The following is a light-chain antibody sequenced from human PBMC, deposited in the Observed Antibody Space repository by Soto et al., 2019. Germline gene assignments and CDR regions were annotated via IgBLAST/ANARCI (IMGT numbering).Light chain of an antibody. CDR1: QSVGSN. J-gene: IGKJ4*01. Sequence: EIVMTQSPVTLSVTRGERATLSCRASQSVGSNLAWYQQKPGQAPSLLIYGASTRATGVPARFSGSGSGTEFTLTISSLQSEDFAVYYCQQYNDWPLTFGGGTKAEIK. V-gene: IGKV3-15*01. CDR2: GAS. CDR3: QQYNDWPLT.